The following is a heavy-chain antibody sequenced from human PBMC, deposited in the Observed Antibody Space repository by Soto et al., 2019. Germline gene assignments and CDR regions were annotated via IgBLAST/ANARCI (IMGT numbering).Heavy chain of an antibody. CDR1: GFTFSSYW. CDR2: IKQDGSEK. V-gene: IGHV3-7*05. D-gene: IGHD3-22*01. J-gene: IGHJ4*02. Sequence: GGSLRLSCEASGFTFSSYWMSWVRQAPGKGLEWVANIKQDGSEKYYVDSVKGRFTISRDNAKNSLYLQMNSLRAEDTAVYYCARDSARSYYDSSGYYHYWGQGTLVTVSS. CDR3: ARDSARSYYDSSGYYHY.